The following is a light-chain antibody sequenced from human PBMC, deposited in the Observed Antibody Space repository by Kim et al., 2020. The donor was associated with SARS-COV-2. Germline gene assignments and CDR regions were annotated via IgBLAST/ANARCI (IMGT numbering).Light chain of an antibody. CDR3: QSYDDTNVV. J-gene: IGLJ3*02. V-gene: IGLV6-57*03. CDR1: SGSFASSY. CDR2: EDY. Sequence: GRTETVSGTRSSGSFASSYVQWFHQRPGSVPTTVIFEDYQRPSGVPDRFSGSVDSSSNSASLTISGLKTEDEGNYYCQSYDDTNVVFGGGTQLTVL.